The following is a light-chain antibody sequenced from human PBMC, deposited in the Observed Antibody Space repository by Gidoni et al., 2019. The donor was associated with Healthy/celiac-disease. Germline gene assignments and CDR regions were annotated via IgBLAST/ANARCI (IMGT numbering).Light chain of an antibody. CDR2: AAS. CDR1: QSISSY. Sequence: DIQMPQSPSSLSASVEDRVTITCRASQSISSYLNWYQQKPGKAPKLLIYAASSLQSGVPSRLSGSGSGTDFTLTISSLQPEDFATYYCQQSYSTPPTLGQGTKVEIK. V-gene: IGKV1-39*01. J-gene: IGKJ1*01. CDR3: QQSYSTPPT.